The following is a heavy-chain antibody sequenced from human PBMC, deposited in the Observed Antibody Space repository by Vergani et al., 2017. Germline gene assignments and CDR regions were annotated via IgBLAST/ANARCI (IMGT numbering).Heavy chain of an antibody. CDR1: GHSISSYY. CDR3: AREGGGSYNYYYYMDV. V-gene: IGHV4-4*07. J-gene: IGHJ6*03. CDR2: IYSSGST. D-gene: IGHD1-26*01. Sequence: QVQLQESGPGLVKPSETLSLTCTVSGHSISSYYWSWIRQPAGKGLEWIGRIYSSGSTNHNPSLKSRVTMSVDTSKNQFSLKLSSVTAADTAVYYCAREGGGSYNYYYYMDVWGKGTTVTVSS.